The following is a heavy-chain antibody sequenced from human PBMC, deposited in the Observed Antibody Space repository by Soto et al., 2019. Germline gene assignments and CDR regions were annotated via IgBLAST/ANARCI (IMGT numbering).Heavy chain of an antibody. D-gene: IGHD2-15*01. CDR3: ARHRCSGGSCDCRARRSRPAWFDP. J-gene: IGHJ5*02. V-gene: IGHV4-39*01. CDR1: GGSISSSSYY. Sequence: SETLSLTCTVSGGSISSSSYYWGWIRQPPGKGLEWIGSIYYSGSTYYNPSLKSRVTISVDTSKNQFSLKLSSVTAADTAVYYCARHRCSGGSCDCRARRSRPAWFDPWGQGTLVTVSS. CDR2: IYYSGST.